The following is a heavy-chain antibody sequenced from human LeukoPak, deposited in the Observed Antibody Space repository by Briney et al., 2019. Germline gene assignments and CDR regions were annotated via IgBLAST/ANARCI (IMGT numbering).Heavy chain of an antibody. Sequence: SVKVSCKASGGTFSNYAINWVRQAPGQGLEWMGGIIPLFGTANYAQKFQGRVTITADESTSTAYMELSSLRSEDTAVYYCARRGFKAANAFDIWGQGTMVTVSS. V-gene: IGHV1-69*13. J-gene: IGHJ3*02. D-gene: IGHD3-10*01. CDR3: ARRGFKAANAFDI. CDR2: IIPLFGTA. CDR1: GGTFSNYA.